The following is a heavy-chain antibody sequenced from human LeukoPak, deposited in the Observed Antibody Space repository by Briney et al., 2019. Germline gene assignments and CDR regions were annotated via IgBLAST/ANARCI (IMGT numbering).Heavy chain of an antibody. D-gene: IGHD4-23*01. V-gene: IGHV3-23*01. CDR1: GFTLITYG. CDR3: ARTPVVPQYLDY. Sequence: GGSLRLSCAASGFTLITYGMSWVRQAPGKGLEWVSAISGSGGSTSSADSVKGRFSISRDKSKNTLYLQMNSRRPEDTAVYYCARTPVVPQYLDYWGQGTLVTVSS. J-gene: IGHJ4*02. CDR2: ISGSGGST.